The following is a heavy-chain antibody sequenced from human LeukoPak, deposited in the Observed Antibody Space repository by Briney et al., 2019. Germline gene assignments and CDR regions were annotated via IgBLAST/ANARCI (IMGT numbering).Heavy chain of an antibody. V-gene: IGHV3-7*01. J-gene: IGHJ5*02. Sequence: GGSLRLSCAASGVTFSSYWMSWVRQAPGKGLEWVANIKQDGSEKYYVDSVKGRFTISRDNAKNSLYLQMNSRRAEDTAGYYCAQECVDSSGYYYVPNWFDAWGQGTLVTVSS. CDR3: AQECVDSSGYYYVPNWFDA. CDR1: GVTFSSYW. D-gene: IGHD3-22*01. CDR2: IKQDGSEK.